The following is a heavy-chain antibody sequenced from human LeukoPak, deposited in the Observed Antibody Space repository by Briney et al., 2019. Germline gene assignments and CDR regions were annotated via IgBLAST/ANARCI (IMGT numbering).Heavy chain of an antibody. V-gene: IGHV3-23*01. CDR2: ISGSGGST. D-gene: IGHD2-15*01. CDR1: GFTFSSYA. Sequence: GGSLRLSCAASGFTFSSYAMSWVRQAPGKGLEWVSAISGSGGSTYYADSVKGRFTISRDNSKNTLCLQMNSLRAEDTAVYYCAKKSKGYCSGGSCFGFDYWGQGTLVTVSS. CDR3: AKKSKGYCSGGSCFGFDY. J-gene: IGHJ4*02.